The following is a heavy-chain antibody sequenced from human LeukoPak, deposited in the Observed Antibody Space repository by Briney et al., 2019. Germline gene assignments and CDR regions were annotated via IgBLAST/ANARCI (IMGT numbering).Heavy chain of an antibody. D-gene: IGHD2-15*01. CDR1: GFTFSGYA. V-gene: IGHV3-23*01. CDR3: AKGSGGSCYSGIDY. CDR2: ISGSGIT. J-gene: IGHJ4*02. Sequence: GGSLRLSCATSGFTFSGYATNWIRQAPGKGLEWVSGISGSGITYYPNSVKGRFTISRDNSKNTLYLQMSSLRAEDTAVYYCAKGSGGSCYSGIDYWGQGTLVTVSS.